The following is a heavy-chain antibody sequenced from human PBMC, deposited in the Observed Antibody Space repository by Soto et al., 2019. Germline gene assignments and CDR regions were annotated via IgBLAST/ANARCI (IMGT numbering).Heavy chain of an antibody. Sequence: KPSETLSLTCAASGGSISSYYCSWIRQPPGKGLEWIGYIYYSGSTNYNPSLESRVTISVDTSKNQFSLKLSSVTAADTAVYYCARRYGASFDYSGQGTLVTVSS. V-gene: IGHV4-59*01. CDR2: IYYSGST. CDR1: GGSISSYY. J-gene: IGHJ4*02. CDR3: ARRYGASFDY. D-gene: IGHD4-17*01.